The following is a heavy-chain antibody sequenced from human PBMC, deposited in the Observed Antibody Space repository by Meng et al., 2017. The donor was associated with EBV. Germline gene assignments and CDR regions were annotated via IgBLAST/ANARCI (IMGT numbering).Heavy chain of an antibody. CDR3: ARGDYTNYPRWFDP. V-gene: IGHV4-61*01. D-gene: IGHD4-11*01. J-gene: IGHJ5*02. Sequence: QVQLQESGPGLVKPSXXXXXTXXVSGGSVNNESYYWGWIRQPPGKGLEYIGYIYYTGSTNYNSSLKSRVTISLDKSKNQFSLKLTSLTAADTAIYYCARGDYTNYPRWFDPWGQGTLVTVSS. CDR1: GGSVNNESYY. CDR2: IYYTGST.